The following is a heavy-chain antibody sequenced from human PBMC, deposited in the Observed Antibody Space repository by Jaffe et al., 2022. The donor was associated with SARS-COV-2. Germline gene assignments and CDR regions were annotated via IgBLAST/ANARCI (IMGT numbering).Heavy chain of an antibody. D-gene: IGHD1-26*01. CDR3: ARTRGLREIDS. J-gene: IGHJ4*02. Sequence: QLQLQESGPGLVKPSETLSLTCIVSGGSISNTNYYWGWIRQPPGKGLEWIGSIYYSGSTYYNASLKSRVTISVDTSKNQFSLRLSSVTAADTAVYYCARTRGLREIDSWGQGTLVTVSS. CDR2: IYYSGST. CDR1: GGSISNTNYY. V-gene: IGHV4-39*01.